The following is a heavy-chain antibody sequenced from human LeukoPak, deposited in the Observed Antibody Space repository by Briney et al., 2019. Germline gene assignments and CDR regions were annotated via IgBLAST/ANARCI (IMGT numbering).Heavy chain of an antibody. V-gene: IGHV3-30*18. D-gene: IGHD3-9*01. J-gene: IGHJ4*02. CDR2: ISYDGSTE. Sequence: GGSLRLSCAASGFTFSTYGVHWGRQAPGKGLEWVAGISYDGSTEEYADSVKGRFTISRDNSKHALNLQMNSLREEDTAVFHCVKPTYYETSIGSRGGFDHWGQGALVTVSS. CDR3: VKPTYYETSIGSRGGFDH. CDR1: GFTFSTYG.